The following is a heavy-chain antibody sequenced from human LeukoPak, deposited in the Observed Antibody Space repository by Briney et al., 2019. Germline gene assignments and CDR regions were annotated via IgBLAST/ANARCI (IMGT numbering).Heavy chain of an antibody. CDR2: ISGNGGST. CDR3: AKDQEYCSGGSCYRLQPPQH. V-gene: IGHV3-23*01. J-gene: IGHJ1*01. D-gene: IGHD2-15*01. CDR1: GFTFSSYA. Sequence: PGGSLRLSCAASGFTFSSYAMSWVRQAPGKGLEWVSAISGNGGSTYYADSVKGRFTISRDNSKNTLYLQMNSLRAEDTAVYYCAKDQEYCSGGSCYRLQPPQHWGQGTLVTVSS.